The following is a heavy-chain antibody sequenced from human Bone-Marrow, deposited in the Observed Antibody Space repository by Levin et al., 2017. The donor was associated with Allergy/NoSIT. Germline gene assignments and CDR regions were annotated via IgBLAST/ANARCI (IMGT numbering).Heavy chain of an antibody. J-gene: IGHJ6*02. Sequence: GGSLRLSCAASGFTFSDYYMSWIRQAPGKGLEWVSYISSSGSTIYYADSVKGRFTISRDNAKNSLYLQMNSLRAEDTAVYYCARDKTYYDFWSGYPPGYYYYGMDVWGQGTTVTVSS. CDR1: GFTFSDYY. CDR3: ARDKTYYDFWSGYPPGYYYYGMDV. V-gene: IGHV3-11*01. D-gene: IGHD3-3*01. CDR2: ISSSGSTI.